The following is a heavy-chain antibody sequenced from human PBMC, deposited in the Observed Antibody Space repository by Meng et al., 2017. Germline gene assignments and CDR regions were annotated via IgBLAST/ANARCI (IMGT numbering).Heavy chain of an antibody. CDR1: GFTFSSYA. CDR2: ISYDGSNK. J-gene: IGHJ4*02. CDR3: ARDKSPGYSSSWNYFDY. V-gene: IGHV3-30*07. Sequence: GGSLRLSCAASGFTFSSYAMYWVRQAPGKGLEWVAVISYDGSNKYYADSVKGRFTISRDNSKNTLYLQMNSLRAEDTAVYYCARDKSPGYSSSWNYFDYWGQGTLVTVSS. D-gene: IGHD6-13*01.